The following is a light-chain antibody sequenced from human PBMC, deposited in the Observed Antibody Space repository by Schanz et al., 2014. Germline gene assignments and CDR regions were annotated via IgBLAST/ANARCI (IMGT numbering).Light chain of an antibody. CDR2: RND. CDR1: SSNIGSNY. Sequence: QSVLTQPPSASGTPGQRVTISCSGSSSNIGSNYVFWFQQLPGTAPKLLIYRNDERPSGVPARFSGSKSGTSASLAISGLRSEDEAHYYCATWDDTVLFGGGTKVTVL. V-gene: IGLV1-47*01. J-gene: IGLJ2*01. CDR3: ATWDDTVL.